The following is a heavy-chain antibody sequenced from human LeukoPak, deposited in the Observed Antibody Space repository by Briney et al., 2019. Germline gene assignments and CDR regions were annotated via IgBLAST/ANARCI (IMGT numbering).Heavy chain of an antibody. CDR3: ARDLGRYCSGGSCYYYYSMDV. J-gene: IGHJ6*03. D-gene: IGHD2-15*01. Sequence: ASVKVSCKASGYTFTSYGISWVRQAPGQGLEWMGWISTYNGNTNYAQKLQGRVTMTTDTSTSTAYMELRSLRSDDTAVYYCARDLGRYCSGGSCYYYYSMDVWGEGTTVTISS. CDR2: ISTYNGNT. V-gene: IGHV1-18*01. CDR1: GYTFTSYG.